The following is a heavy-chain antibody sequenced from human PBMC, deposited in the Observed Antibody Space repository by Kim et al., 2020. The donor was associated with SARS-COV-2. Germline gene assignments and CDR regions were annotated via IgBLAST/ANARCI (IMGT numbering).Heavy chain of an antibody. J-gene: IGHJ4*02. V-gene: IGHV4-34*01. CDR3: ARRPRGYQLLKNGSGYFDY. CDR2: INHSGST. Sequence: SETLSLTCAVYGGSFSGYYWSWIRQPPGKGLEWIGEINHSGSTNYNPSLKSRVTISVDTSKNQFSLKLSSVTAADTAVYYCARRPRGYQLLKNGSGYFDYWGQGTLVTVSS. CDR1: GGSFSGYY. D-gene: IGHD2-2*01.